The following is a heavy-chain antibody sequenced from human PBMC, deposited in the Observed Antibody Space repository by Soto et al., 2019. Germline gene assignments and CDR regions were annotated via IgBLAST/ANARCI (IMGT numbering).Heavy chain of an antibody. V-gene: IGHV3-11*05. CDR3: ARGRGAAADYFDF. D-gene: IGHD6-13*01. CDR2: ISSSTSHT. J-gene: IGHJ4*02. Sequence: QVQLVESGGGLVKPGGSLRLSCAVSGFTFSDYYMTWIRQAPGKGLEWVSYISSSTSHTNYADSVKGRFTISRDNAKNSLFLQMNSLRAEDTAVYYCARGRGAAADYFDFWGQATLVTVSS. CDR1: GFTFSDYY.